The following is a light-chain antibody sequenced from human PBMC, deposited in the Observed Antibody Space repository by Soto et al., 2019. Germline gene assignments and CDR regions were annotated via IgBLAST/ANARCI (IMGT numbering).Light chain of an antibody. CDR3: QQFDSVPCT. Sequence: IEMTQSPSALSASAGDRVTITCQASQDIKNYVIWYQQKPGRAPKLLIYDAASLGTVVSSRFSGSGSGTHFTLTISSLQPEDVATYYCQQFDSVPCTFGQGTKLEIK. CDR1: QDIKNY. V-gene: IGKV1-33*01. J-gene: IGKJ2*02. CDR2: DAA.